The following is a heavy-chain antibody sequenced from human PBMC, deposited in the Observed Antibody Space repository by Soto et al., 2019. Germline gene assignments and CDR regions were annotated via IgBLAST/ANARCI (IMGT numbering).Heavy chain of an antibody. J-gene: IGHJ6*02. CDR1: GFTVSSNY. CDR2: IYSGGST. CDR3: ARGSYVGTYYYYYGMDV. D-gene: IGHD3-10*01. V-gene: IGHV3-53*01. Sequence: GSLRLSCAASGFTVSSNYMSWVRQAPGKGLEWVSVIYSGGSTYYADSVKGRFTISRDNSKNTLHLQMNSLRAEDTAVYYCARGSYVGTYYYYYGMDVWGQGTTVTVSS.